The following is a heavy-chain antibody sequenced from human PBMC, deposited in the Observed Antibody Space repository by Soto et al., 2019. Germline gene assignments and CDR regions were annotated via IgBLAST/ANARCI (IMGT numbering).Heavy chain of an antibody. Sequence: GGSQRLSCAASGFTFSSYEMHWVRQAPGKGLEWISYISSTGSGTHYADSVKGRFTISRDDARNSLSLQMNSMRAEDTAIYYCVRDLHEPLPADVLQVANWGQGTQVTVSS. J-gene: IGHJ4*02. CDR3: VRDLHEPLPADVLQVAN. D-gene: IGHD1-1*01. CDR2: ISSTGSGT. CDR1: GFTFSSYE. V-gene: IGHV3-48*03.